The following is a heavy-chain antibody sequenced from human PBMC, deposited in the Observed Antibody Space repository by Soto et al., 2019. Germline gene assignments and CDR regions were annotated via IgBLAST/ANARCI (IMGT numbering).Heavy chain of an antibody. V-gene: IGHV4-59*01. CDR3: ARQQDGTGVDY. D-gene: IGHD3-10*01. CDR1: GGSISSYY. CDR2: IYNSGST. Sequence: QVQLQESGPGLVKPSETLSLTCTVSGGSISSYYWSWIRQPPGKGLEWIGYIYNSGSTNYNPSLKSRVTISVDTAKNQFSLKLSSVTAADTAVYYCARQQDGTGVDYWGQGTLVTVSS. J-gene: IGHJ4*02.